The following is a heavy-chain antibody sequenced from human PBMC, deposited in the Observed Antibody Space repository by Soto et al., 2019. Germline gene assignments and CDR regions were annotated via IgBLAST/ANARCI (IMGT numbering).Heavy chain of an antibody. D-gene: IGHD2-2*01. Sequence: QSGGSLRLSCAASVFIFNTYGMHWVRKAPGKGLERVAVISYDGSNKYYAGSVKGRLTISRDNSKNTLYLQMNSLRAEDTAVYYCAKGQHCSTTSCYFYFYGMDVWGQGTKVTVSS. J-gene: IGHJ6*02. CDR3: AKGQHCSTTSCYFYFYGMDV. V-gene: IGHV3-30*18. CDR2: ISYDGSNK. CDR1: VFIFNTYG.